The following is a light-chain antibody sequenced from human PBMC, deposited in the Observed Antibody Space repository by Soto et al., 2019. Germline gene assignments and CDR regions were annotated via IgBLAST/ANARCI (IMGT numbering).Light chain of an antibody. J-gene: IGLJ2*01. CDR1: SSNIGGNT. CDR3: ASWDDNLNGPV. V-gene: IGLV1-44*01. CDR2: SNS. Sequence: QSVLTQPPSASGTPGQRVTFSCSGSSSNIGGNTVSWFQHLPRTAPKLLIFSNSQRPSGVPDRFSGAKSGTSASLAISGLQSEDEADYYCASWDDNLNGPVFGRGTKLTVL.